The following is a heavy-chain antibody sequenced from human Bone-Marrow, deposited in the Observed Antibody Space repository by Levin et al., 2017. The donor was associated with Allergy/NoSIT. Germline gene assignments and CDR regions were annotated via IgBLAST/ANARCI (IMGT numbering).Heavy chain of an antibody. CDR2: IYSGGST. J-gene: IGHJ4*02. CDR3: VRGWFGELLSH. V-gene: IGHV3-53*01. Sequence: GGSLRLSCAASGFTVSSNYMSWVRQAPGKGPEWVSVIYSGGSTYYADSVKGRFTISRDNSKNTLYLQMNSLRAEDTAVYYCVRGWFGELLSHWGQGTLVTVSS. CDR1: GFTVSSNY. D-gene: IGHD3-10*01.